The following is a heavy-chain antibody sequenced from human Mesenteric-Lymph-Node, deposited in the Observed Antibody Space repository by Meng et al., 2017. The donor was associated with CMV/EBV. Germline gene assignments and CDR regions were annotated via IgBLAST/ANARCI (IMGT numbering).Heavy chain of an antibody. D-gene: IGHD1-26*01. Sequence: SETLSLTCTVSGGSISSGGFYWGWIRQPPGKGREWIASISYSGNTYYNSSLKIRVTISVDTSKTQFSLKPTSVTAADSAVYYLARGRGVGYWGQGTLVTVSS. CDR1: GGSISSGGFY. CDR2: ISYSGNT. J-gene: IGHJ4*02. CDR3: ARGRGVGY. V-gene: IGHV4-39*07.